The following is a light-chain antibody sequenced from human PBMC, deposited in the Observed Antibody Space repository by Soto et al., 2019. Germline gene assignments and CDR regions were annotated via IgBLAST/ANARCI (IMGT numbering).Light chain of an antibody. V-gene: IGKV3-20*01. CDR1: QSVSSSY. CDR3: QQYGSSPGIT. Sequence: EIVLTQSPGTLSLSPGERATLSCRASQSVSSSYLAWYQQKPGQAPRLLIYGASSRATGIPDRFSGSGSGTDFTLTISRLEPEDFAVYYCQQYGSSPGITFGQGTRLE. CDR2: GAS. J-gene: IGKJ5*01.